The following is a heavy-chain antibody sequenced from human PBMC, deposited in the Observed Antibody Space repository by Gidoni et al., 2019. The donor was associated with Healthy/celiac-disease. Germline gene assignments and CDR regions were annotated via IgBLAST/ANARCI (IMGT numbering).Heavy chain of an antibody. V-gene: IGHV3-30-3*01. CDR2: ISYDGSNK. CDR1: GFTFSSYA. J-gene: IGHJ4*02. D-gene: IGHD6-19*01. Sequence: QVQLVESGGGVVQPGRSLRLSCAASGFTFSSYAMHWVRQAPGKGLEWVAVISYDGSNKYYADAVKGRFTISRDNSKNTLYLQMNSLRAEDTAVYYCARDLVFAGPSYSSGWDDYWGQGTLVTVSS. CDR3: ARDLVFAGPSYSSGWDDY.